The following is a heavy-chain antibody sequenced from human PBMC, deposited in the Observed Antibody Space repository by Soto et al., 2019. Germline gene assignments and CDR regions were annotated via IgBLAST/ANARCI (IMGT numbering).Heavy chain of an antibody. D-gene: IGHD1-26*01. J-gene: IGHJ5*01. V-gene: IGHV3-66*01. CDR1: GFTVSSSY. CDR2: IYAGGDT. CDR3: SLPFTAATCFGS. Sequence: EVQVVESGGGLAQPGGSLRLSCAASGFTVSSSYMSWVRQAPGKRLEWVSVIYAGGDTFYADSVKGRFTISRDNSENTLYLQMTSLRVEDTAVYYCSLPFTAATCFGSWGQGTLVTVSS.